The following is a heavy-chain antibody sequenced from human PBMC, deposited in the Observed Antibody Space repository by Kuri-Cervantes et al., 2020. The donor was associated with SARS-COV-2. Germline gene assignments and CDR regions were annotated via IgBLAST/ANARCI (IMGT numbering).Heavy chain of an antibody. CDR2: LDTSGST. V-gene: IGHV4-4*07. Sequence: SETLSLTCTVSGGSLSGHYWAWIRQPAGKGLEWIGHLDTSGSTTYNPSLRGRVTISLDPSNNQVSLSLTSTTAADTAVYYCGKVSWLQLWRRYSDSWGQGTLVTVSS. D-gene: IGHD5-24*01. J-gene: IGHJ4*02. CDR3: GKVSWLQLWRRYSDS. CDR1: GGSLSGHY.